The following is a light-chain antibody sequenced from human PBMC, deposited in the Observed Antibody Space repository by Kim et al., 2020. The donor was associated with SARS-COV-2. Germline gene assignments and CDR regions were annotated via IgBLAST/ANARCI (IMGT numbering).Light chain of an antibody. CDR1: HRFSHCF. J-gene: IGKJ2*01. CDR3: QQCDGSIYT. V-gene: IGKV3-20*01. Sequence: LSREEAATLSCRASHRFSHCFLAWHQTHPRESPSLLFSAASSRATGIPDRFSGSGSGTDFTLTSSRLEPEDFALYYCQQCDGSIYTFGQGTKLEI. CDR2: AAS.